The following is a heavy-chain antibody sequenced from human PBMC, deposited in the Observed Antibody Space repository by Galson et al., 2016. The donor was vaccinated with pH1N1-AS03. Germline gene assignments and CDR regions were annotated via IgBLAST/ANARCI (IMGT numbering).Heavy chain of an antibody. V-gene: IGHV5-51*01. CDR3: ARHGEPATLSGLFDP. J-gene: IGHJ5*02. CDR1: GYNFTNYW. Sequence: QSGAEVKKPGESLKISCKASGYNFTNYWIGWVRQMPGKGLEWMGIIDPRDSDTRYSPSFQGQVTISVDKSFSTAYLQWGSLKASDTAMYYCARHGEPATLSGLFDPWGQGTLVTVSS. D-gene: IGHD2-2*01. CDR2: IDPRDSDT.